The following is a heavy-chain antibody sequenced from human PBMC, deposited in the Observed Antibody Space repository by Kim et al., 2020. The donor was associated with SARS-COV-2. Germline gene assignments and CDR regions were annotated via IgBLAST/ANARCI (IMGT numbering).Heavy chain of an antibody. J-gene: IGHJ4*02. CDR3: ASHSSGWSH. D-gene: IGHD6-19*01. Sequence: SNKDYADVVKGRLTIPRNNSKNTLYLQINSLSAEDTAVYYCASHSSGWSHWGQGALVTVSS. V-gene: IGHV3-33*01. CDR2: SNK.